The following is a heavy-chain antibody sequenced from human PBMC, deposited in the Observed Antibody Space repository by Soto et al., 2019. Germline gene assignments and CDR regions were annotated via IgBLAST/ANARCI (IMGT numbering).Heavy chain of an antibody. J-gene: IGHJ4*02. V-gene: IGHV1-3*01. Sequence: QVQLVQSGAEVKKPGASVKVSCKASGYTFTSYAMHWVRQAPGQRLESMGWINAGNGNTKYSQKFQGRVTITRATSASTAYVERSSLRSEDTAVYYWAWSYDFWSGYYDYWGQGTLVTVSS. D-gene: IGHD3-3*01. CDR2: INAGNGNT. CDR3: AWSYDFWSGYYDY. CDR1: GYTFTSYA.